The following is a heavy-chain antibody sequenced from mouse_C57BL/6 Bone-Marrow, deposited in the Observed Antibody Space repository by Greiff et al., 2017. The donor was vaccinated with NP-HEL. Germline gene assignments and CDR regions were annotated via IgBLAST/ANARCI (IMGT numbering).Heavy chain of an antibody. CDR3: ARGGYYYGSSRYYFDY. J-gene: IGHJ2*01. CDR1: GYTFTSYW. Sequence: QVQLQQPGAELVRPGSSVKLSCKASGYTFTSYWMHWVQQRPIQGLEWIGNIDPSDSETHYNQKFKDKATLSVDNSSSTAYMQLSSLTSEDSAVYYCARGGYYYGSSRYYFDYWGQGTTLTVSS. V-gene: IGHV1-52*01. CDR2: IDPSDSET. D-gene: IGHD1-1*01.